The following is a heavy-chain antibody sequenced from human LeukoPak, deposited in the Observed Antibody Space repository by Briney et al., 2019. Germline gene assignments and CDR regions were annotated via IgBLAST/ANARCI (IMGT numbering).Heavy chain of an antibody. D-gene: IGHD1-14*01. CDR1: GASINTYW. Sequence: PSETLSLTCTVSGASINTYWWSWIRQPPGKGLEWIGYSHYSGDSNYNPSLKGRLTISVDTSKNEVSLVLTSVTAADTALYYCARQPGGTAAFDIWAQGTMVTVS. CDR2: SHYSGDS. J-gene: IGHJ3*02. CDR3: ARQPGGTAAFDI. V-gene: IGHV4-59*08.